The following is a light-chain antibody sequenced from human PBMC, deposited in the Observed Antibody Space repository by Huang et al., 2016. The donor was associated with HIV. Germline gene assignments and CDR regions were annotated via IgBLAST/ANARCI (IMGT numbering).Light chain of an antibody. J-gene: IGKJ2*02. CDR1: QSLFYSSTNKNY. CDR2: WAT. Sequence: IVMTQSPGSLTVSVGGRATFECRSSQSLFYSSTNKNYLAWYRQRPGRSPQLLMYWATVRDSGAPDRVTGSGSETEFTLTISDVQSDDVAIYYCQQYYSTPCTFGQGTRLEI. V-gene: IGKV4-1*01. CDR3: QQYYSTPCT.